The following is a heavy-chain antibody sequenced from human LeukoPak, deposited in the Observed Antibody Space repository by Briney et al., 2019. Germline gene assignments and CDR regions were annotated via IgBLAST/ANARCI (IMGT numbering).Heavy chain of an antibody. CDR3: ARSRARYCSGGSCYSIFHYYYYMDV. Sequence: SETLSLTCTVSGGSISSSSYYWGWIRQPPGKGLEWIGEINHSGSTNYNPSLKSRVTISVDTSKNQFSLKLSSVTAADTAVYYCARSRARYCSGGSCYSIFHYYYYMDVWGKGTTVTISS. J-gene: IGHJ6*03. V-gene: IGHV4-39*07. CDR2: INHSGST. CDR1: GGSISSSSYY. D-gene: IGHD2-15*01.